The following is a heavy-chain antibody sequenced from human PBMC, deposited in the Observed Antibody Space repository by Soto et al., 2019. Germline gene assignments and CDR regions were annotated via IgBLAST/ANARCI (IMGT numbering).Heavy chain of an antibody. V-gene: IGHV4-39*01. CDR3: ARSHPDDYGDYETPPRHNPRLLFDY. D-gene: IGHD4-17*01. CDR1: GGSISSSSYY. CDR2: IYYSGST. Sequence: SETLSLTCTVSGGSISSSSYYWGWIRQPPGKGLEWIGSIYYSGSTYYNPSLKSRVTISVDTSKNQFSLKLSSVTAADTAVYYCARSHPDDYGDYETPPRHNPRLLFDYWGQGTLVTVSS. J-gene: IGHJ4*02.